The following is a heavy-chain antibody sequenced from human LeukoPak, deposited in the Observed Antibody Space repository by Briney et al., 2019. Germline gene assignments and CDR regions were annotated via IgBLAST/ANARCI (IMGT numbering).Heavy chain of an antibody. CDR3: AKGKQQLPRFRFDY. V-gene: IGHV3-23*01. D-gene: IGHD6-13*01. Sequence: GGSLRLSCAASGFTFSSYAMSWVRQATGKALEWVSAISGSGGSTYYADSVKGRFTISRDNSKNTLYLQMNSLRAEDTAVYYCAKGKQQLPRFRFDYWGQGTLVTVSS. CDR2: ISGSGGST. CDR1: GFTFSSYA. J-gene: IGHJ4*02.